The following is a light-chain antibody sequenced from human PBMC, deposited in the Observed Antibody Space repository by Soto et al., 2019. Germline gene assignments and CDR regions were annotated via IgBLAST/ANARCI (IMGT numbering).Light chain of an antibody. J-gene: IGKJ1*01. V-gene: IGKV3-20*01. CDR1: QSIRSSY. CDR2: GVS. CDR3: QQYGSSIRT. Sequence: EIVLTQSPRTLSLSPGERATLSCRASQSIRSSYLAWYQQKPGQTPRLLIYGVSTRATGIPDRFSGSGSGTDFTLTISRLEPEDFAVYYCQQYGSSIRTFGQGTKVEIK.